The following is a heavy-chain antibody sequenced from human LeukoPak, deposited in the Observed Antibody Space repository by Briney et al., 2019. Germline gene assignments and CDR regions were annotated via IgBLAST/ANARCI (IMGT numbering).Heavy chain of an antibody. J-gene: IGHJ4*02. CDR1: GYTFTSYY. V-gene: IGHV1-46*01. CDR3: ARAVGPSSVTAAATYSSEDYFDC. D-gene: IGHD6-19*01. CDR2: INPSGGST. Sequence: GASVNVSCKASGYTFTSYYMHWVRQAPGQGLEWMGIINPSGGSTSYAQKFQGRVTMTRDTSTSTVYMELSSLRSEDTAVYYCARAVGPSSVTAAATYSSEDYFDCWGQGTLVTVSS.